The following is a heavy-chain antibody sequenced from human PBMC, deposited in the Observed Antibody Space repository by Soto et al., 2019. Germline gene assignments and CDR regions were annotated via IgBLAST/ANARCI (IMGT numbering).Heavy chain of an antibody. CDR3: LPSSSNEDY. V-gene: IGHV3-30-3*01. Sequence: GGSLRLSCAASGFTFSSYAMHWVRQAPGKGLEWVAVISYDGSNKYYADSVKGRFTISRDNSKNTLYLQMNSLRAEDTAVYYCLPSSSNEDYWGQGTPVTVST. CDR1: GFTFSSYA. CDR2: ISYDGSNK. J-gene: IGHJ4*02. D-gene: IGHD4-4*01.